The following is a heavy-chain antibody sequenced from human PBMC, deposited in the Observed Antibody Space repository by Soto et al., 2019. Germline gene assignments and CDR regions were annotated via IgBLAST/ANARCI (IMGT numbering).Heavy chain of an antibody. J-gene: IGHJ6*02. D-gene: IGHD6-13*01. CDR3: ARVSLSLLEQLVPWWYYGMDV. CDR1: GFTFSSYA. Sequence: GGSLRLSCAASGFTFSSYAMHWVRQAPGKGLEWVAVISYDGSNKYYADSVKGRFTISRDNSKNTLYLQMNSLRAEDTAVYYCARVSLSLLEQLVPWWYYGMDVWGQGTTVTVSS. V-gene: IGHV3-30-3*01. CDR2: ISYDGSNK.